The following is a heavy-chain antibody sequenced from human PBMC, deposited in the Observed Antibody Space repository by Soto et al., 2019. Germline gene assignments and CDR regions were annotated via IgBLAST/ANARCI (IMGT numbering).Heavy chain of an antibody. D-gene: IGHD2-21*02. V-gene: IGHV1-69*06. J-gene: IGHJ6*02. Sequence: SVKVSCKASGGTFSSYAISWVRQAPGQGLEWMGGIIPIFGTANYAQKFQGRVTITADKSTSTAYMELSSLRSEDTAVYYCARSMPLGIVVVTAPPNYYYYGMDVWGQGTTVTVSS. CDR3: ARSMPLGIVVVTAPPNYYYYGMDV. CDR2: IIPIFGTA. CDR1: GGTFSSYA.